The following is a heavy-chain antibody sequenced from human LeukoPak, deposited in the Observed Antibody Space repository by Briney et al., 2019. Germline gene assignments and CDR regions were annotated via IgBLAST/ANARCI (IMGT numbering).Heavy chain of an antibody. J-gene: IGHJ4*02. CDR1: GYTLTVYY. CDR3: ARAGYCSGGSCYALDY. CDR2: IDPNSGGT. Sequence: ASVKVSCKASGYTLTVYYMHWVRQAPGQGLEWMGWIDPNSGGTNYAQKFQGRVTLTRDTSISTAYMELSRLRSDDTAVYYCARAGYCSGGSCYALDYWGQGTLVTVSS. D-gene: IGHD2-15*01. V-gene: IGHV1-2*02.